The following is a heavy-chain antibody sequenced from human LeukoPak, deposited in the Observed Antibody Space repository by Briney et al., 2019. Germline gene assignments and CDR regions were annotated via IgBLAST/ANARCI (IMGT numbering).Heavy chain of an antibody. CDR3: AKNDDILPDYPYFFDY. Sequence: GGSLRLSCAASGFTFSSYAMSWVRQAPGKGLEWVSTISGSGGSTYYADSVKGRFTISRDNSKNTLYLQMNSLRAEDTAVYYCAKNDDILPDYPYFFDYWGQGTLVTVSS. CDR2: ISGSGGST. D-gene: IGHD3-9*01. V-gene: IGHV3-23*01. J-gene: IGHJ4*02. CDR1: GFTFSSYA.